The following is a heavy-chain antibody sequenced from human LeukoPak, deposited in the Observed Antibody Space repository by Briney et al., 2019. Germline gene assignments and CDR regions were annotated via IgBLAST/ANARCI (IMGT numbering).Heavy chain of an antibody. J-gene: IGHJ3*02. Sequence: PSETLSLTCTVSGGSFNSHYWSWIRQPPGKGLELIGFIYYTGSASNNPFLKSRVTISVDTSKNQFSLKLNSVTAADTAVYYCARTRYDDAFDIWGQGTMVTVSS. CDR2: IYYTGSA. V-gene: IGHV4-59*11. CDR1: GGSFNSHY. D-gene: IGHD2-2*01. CDR3: ARTRYDDAFDI.